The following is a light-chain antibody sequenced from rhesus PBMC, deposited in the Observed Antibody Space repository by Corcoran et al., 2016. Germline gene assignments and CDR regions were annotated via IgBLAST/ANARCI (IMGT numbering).Light chain of an antibody. CDR3: QQGNSNPYS. Sequence: DIQMSQSPSSLSASVGDRVTITCRASQGISSYLNWYQQKPGKAPKLLIYYANSLESGVPSRFSGSGAGTECTLTISSLKPEDVATYYCQQGNSNPYSFGQGTKVEIK. CDR2: YAN. V-gene: IGKV1-32*02. CDR1: QGISSY. J-gene: IGKJ2*01.